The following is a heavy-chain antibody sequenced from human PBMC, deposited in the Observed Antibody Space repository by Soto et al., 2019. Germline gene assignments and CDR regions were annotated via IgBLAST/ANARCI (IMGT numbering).Heavy chain of an antibody. V-gene: IGHV3-33*01. Sequence: GGSLRLSCAASGFTFSSYGMHWVRQAPGKGLEWVAVIWYDGSNKYYADSVKGRFTISRDNSKNTLYLQMNSLRAEDTAVYYCARDPDTLLAVDDAFDIWGQGTMVTVSS. CDR1: GFTFSSYG. CDR2: IWYDGSNK. CDR3: ARDPDTLLAVDDAFDI. J-gene: IGHJ3*02. D-gene: IGHD2-2*02.